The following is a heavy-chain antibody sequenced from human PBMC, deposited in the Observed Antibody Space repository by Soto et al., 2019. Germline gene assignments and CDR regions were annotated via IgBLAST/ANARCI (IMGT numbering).Heavy chain of an antibody. CDR3: ARRTTVAGTHPYFDY. Sequence: QLQLQESGPGLVKPSETLSLTCTVSGGSISSSSYYWGWIRQPPGKGLEWIGSIYYSESTYYNPSLKSRVTISVDTSKNQFSLKLSSVTAADTAVYYCARRTTVAGTHPYFDYWGQGTLVTVSS. CDR1: GGSISSSSYY. J-gene: IGHJ4*02. D-gene: IGHD6-19*01. V-gene: IGHV4-39*01. CDR2: IYYSEST.